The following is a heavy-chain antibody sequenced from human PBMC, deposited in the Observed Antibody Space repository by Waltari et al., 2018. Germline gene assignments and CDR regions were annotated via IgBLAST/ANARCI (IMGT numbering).Heavy chain of an antibody. Sequence: QVQLQESGPGLVKPSETLSLTCTVSGYSISSGYYWGWIRQPPGKGLEWIGSIYHSGSTYYNPSLKSRVTISVDTSKNQFSLKLSSVTAADTAVYYCARGLYDILTGHTPYYFDYWGQGTLVTVSS. CDR3: ARGLYDILTGHTPYYFDY. CDR1: GYSISSGYY. D-gene: IGHD3-9*01. J-gene: IGHJ4*02. V-gene: IGHV4-38-2*02. CDR2: IYHSGST.